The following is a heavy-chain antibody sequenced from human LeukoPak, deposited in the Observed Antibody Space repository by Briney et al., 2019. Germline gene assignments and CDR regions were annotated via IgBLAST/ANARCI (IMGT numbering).Heavy chain of an antibody. V-gene: IGHV3-74*01. CDR3: AKDQTVAAIGFAFDI. Sequence: GGSLRLSCAASGFTFSSYWMHWVRQAPGKGLVWVSRINSDGSSTSYADSVKGRFTISRDNAKNTLYLQMNSLRAEDTAVYYCAKDQTVAAIGFAFDIWGQGTMVTVSS. CDR2: INSDGSST. CDR1: GFTFSSYW. J-gene: IGHJ3*02. D-gene: IGHD6-19*01.